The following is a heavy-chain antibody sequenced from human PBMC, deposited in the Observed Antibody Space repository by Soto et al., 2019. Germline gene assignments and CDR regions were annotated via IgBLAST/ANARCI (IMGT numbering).Heavy chain of an antibody. CDR3: ARVSPRYYDSSGYSDY. J-gene: IGHJ4*02. CDR2: MNPNSGNT. V-gene: IGHV1-8*01. CDR1: GYTFTSYD. D-gene: IGHD3-22*01. Sequence: GPSVKVSCKASGYTFTSYDINWVRQATGQGLEWMGWMNPNSGNTGYAQKFQGRVTMTRNTSISTAYMELSSLRSEDTAVYYCARVSPRYYDSSGYSDYWGQGTLVTVSS.